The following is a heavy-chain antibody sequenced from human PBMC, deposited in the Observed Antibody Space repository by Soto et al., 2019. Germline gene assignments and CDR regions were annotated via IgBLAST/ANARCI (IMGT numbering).Heavy chain of an antibody. V-gene: IGHV4-4*07. CDR1: GGSISEKY. CDR2: IFANGHT. J-gene: IGHJ5*02. Sequence: SETLSLTCIVSGGSISEKYWNWVRQPPGKGLEWIGLIFANGHTDYNPSLKSRVTMSVDASKNQFSLRLTSMTAADTAVYYCVASLAASGLNWLDPWGRGTLVTVSS. CDR3: VASLAASGLNWLDP. D-gene: IGHD6-13*01.